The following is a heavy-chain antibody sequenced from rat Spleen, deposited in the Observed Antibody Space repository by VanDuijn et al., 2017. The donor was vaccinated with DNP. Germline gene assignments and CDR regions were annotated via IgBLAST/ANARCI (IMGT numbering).Heavy chain of an antibody. D-gene: IGHD4-3*01. CDR2: ISYDGGST. J-gene: IGHJ2*01. Sequence: EVQLVESGGGLEQPGRSLKLSCAASGFTFSDYYMAWVRQAPTKGLEWVAYISYDGGSTYYGDSVKGRFTISRANVKSTLYLQMNSLRSEDMATYYCVRWYNSGYYFDYWGQGVMVTVSS. CDR1: GFTFSDYY. CDR3: VRWYNSGYYFDY. V-gene: IGHV5-22*01.